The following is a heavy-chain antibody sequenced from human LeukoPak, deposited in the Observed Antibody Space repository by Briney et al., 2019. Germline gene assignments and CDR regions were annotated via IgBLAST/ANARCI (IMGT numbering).Heavy chain of an antibody. Sequence: PSETLSLTCTVSGGSISNKYWSWIRQPPGKGLEWIGYIYYSGNTNYNPSLKSRVTILVDTSKNQVSLKLSSVTAADTAVYFCARDWAVGGRPGYMDVWGKGTTVTVSS. J-gene: IGHJ6*03. CDR3: ARDWAVGGRPGYMDV. V-gene: IGHV4-59*01. CDR2: IYYSGNT. CDR1: GGSISNKY. D-gene: IGHD6-6*01.